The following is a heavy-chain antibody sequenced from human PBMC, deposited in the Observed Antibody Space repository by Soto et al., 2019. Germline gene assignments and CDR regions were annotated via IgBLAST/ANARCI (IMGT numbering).Heavy chain of an antibody. CDR3: ARDRHYDFWSGFYYGMDF. CDR2: ISAYNGNT. J-gene: IGHJ6*02. CDR1: GYTFTSYG. Sequence: ASVKVSCKASGYTFTSYGISWVRQAPGQGLEGMGWISAYNGNTNYAQKLQGRVTMTTDTSTSTAYMELRSLRSDDTAVYYCARDRHYDFWSGFYYGMDFWGQGTTVTVSS. D-gene: IGHD3-3*01. V-gene: IGHV1-18*01.